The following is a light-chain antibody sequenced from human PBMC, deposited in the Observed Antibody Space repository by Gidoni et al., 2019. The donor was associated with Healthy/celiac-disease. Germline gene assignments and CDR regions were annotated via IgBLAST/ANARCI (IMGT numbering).Light chain of an antibody. CDR1: QSLLHSNGYNY. J-gene: IGKJ5*01. CDR3: MQALQTSIT. V-gene: IGKV2-28*01. CDR2: LGS. Sequence: DLVMTQSPLSLPVTPGEPASISCRSSQSLLHSNGYNYLDLYLQKPGQSPQLLIYLGSNRASGVPDRFSGSGSGTDFTLKISRVEAEDVGVYYCMQALQTSITFGQGTRLEIK.